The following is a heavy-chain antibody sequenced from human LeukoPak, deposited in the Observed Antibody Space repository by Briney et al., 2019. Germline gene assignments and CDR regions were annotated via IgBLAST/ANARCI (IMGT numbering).Heavy chain of an antibody. CDR3: TRHIYDSSGTRPSYYYMDV. CDR1: GYNFPTYW. J-gene: IGHJ6*03. CDR2: IYPRDSDT. D-gene: IGHD3-22*01. V-gene: IGHV5-51*01. Sequence: GESLKISCKGSGYNFPTYWVAWVRQTPGKGLEWMGSIYPRDSDTRYSPSFQGQVTMSVDKSISTAYLHWSSLKASDSAMYYCTRHIYDSSGTRPSYYYMDVWGKGTTVTVSS.